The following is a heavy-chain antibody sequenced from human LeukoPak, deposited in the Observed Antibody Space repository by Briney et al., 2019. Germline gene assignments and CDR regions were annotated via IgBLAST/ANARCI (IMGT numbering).Heavy chain of an antibody. V-gene: IGHV1-69*13. J-gene: IGHJ6*03. D-gene: IGHD5-12*01. CDR1: GGTFSSYG. CDR3: ARDKEGIGYHSDPYYYYMDV. Sequence: ASVKVSCKASGGTFSSYGISWVRQAPGQGLEWVGGIIPIFGTANYAQKFQGRVTITADESTSTAYMELSSLRSEDTAVYYCARDKEGIGYHSDPYYYYMDVWGKGTTFTVSS. CDR2: IIPIFGTA.